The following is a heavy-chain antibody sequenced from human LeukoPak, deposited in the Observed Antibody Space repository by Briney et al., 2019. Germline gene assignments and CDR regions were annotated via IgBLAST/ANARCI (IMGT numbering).Heavy chain of an antibody. V-gene: IGHV1-18*01. Sequence: ASVKVSCKASGYIFTSYGISWVRQAPGQGLEWMGWISAYNGHTNYAQKFQGRVTMTTDTSTSTVYMELRSLRSDDTAVYYCARDLRYSSSLIAFDIWGQGTMVTVSS. J-gene: IGHJ3*02. CDR3: ARDLRYSSSLIAFDI. CDR1: GYIFTSYG. D-gene: IGHD6-13*01. CDR2: ISAYNGHT.